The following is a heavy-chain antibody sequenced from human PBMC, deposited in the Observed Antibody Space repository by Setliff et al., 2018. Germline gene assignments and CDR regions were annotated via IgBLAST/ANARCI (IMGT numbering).Heavy chain of an antibody. J-gene: IGHJ6*03. Sequence: GESLKISCTASGFSFSSYAMSWVRQAPGKGLEWVSAISGSGSSTYYADSVKGRFTISRDNSKSTLYLQMNSLRAEDTAVYFCAKRREYYYMDVWGKGTTVTVSS. CDR3: AKRREYYYMDV. D-gene: IGHD1-26*01. V-gene: IGHV3-23*01. CDR2: ISGSGSST. CDR1: GFSFSSYA.